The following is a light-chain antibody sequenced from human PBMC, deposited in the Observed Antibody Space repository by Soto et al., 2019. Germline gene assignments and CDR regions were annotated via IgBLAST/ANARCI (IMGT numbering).Light chain of an antibody. V-gene: IGLV1-40*01. J-gene: IGLJ1*01. CDR3: QSYDSSLSGWV. CDR1: SSNIGAGYD. Sequence: QSALTQPPSVSGAPGQRVTISCTGSSSNIGAGYDVHWYQQLPGTAPKLLIYGNSNRPSGVPDRFSGSKSGTSASLAITGLQAEDEADYYCQSYDSSLSGWVFGTGTQLTVL. CDR2: GNS.